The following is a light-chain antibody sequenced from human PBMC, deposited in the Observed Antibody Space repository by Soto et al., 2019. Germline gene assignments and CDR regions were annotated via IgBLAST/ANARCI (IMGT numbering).Light chain of an antibody. CDR1: QDIRSY. V-gene: IGKV1-8*01. J-gene: IGKJ4*01. Sequence: AIRMTQSPSSLSASTGDRVTITCRASQDIRSYLAWYQQKPGKAPKLLMYAASTLQSGVPSRFNGSVSGTDFTLTISGLQSEDLATYYCQQYYSYFVAFGGGTKVEI. CDR2: AAS. CDR3: QQYYSYFVA.